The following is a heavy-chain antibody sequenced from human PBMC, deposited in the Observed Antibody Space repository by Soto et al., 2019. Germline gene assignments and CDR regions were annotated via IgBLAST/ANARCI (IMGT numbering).Heavy chain of an antibody. V-gene: IGHV4-31*03. CDR2: IYYSGST. D-gene: IGHD3-10*01. CDR1: GGSISSGGYY. CDR3: ARDRNRIASSGAWFDP. J-gene: IGHJ5*02. Sequence: QVQLQESGPGLVKPSQTLSLTCTVSGGSISSGGYYWSWIRQHPGKGLEWIGYIYYSGSTYYNPSLKSRVTISVDTSKNQFSLKLSSVTAADTAVYYCARDRNRIASSGAWFDPWGQGTLVTVSS.